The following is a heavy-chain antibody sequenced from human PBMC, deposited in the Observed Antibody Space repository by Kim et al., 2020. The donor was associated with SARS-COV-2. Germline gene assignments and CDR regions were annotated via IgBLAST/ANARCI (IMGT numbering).Heavy chain of an antibody. Sequence: GGSLRLSCAASGFTFSSYGMHWVRQAPGKGLEWVAVISYDGSNKYYADSVKGRFTISRDNSKNTLYLQMNSLRAEDTAVYYCAKDRYYDSSGYHYFDYWG. CDR2: ISYDGSNK. CDR1: GFTFSSYG. CDR3: AKDRYYDSSGYHYFDY. V-gene: IGHV3-30*18. J-gene: IGHJ4*01. D-gene: IGHD3-22*01.